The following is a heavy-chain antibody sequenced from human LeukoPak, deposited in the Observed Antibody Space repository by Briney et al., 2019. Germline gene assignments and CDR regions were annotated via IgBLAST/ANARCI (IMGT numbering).Heavy chain of an antibody. Sequence: GGSLRLSCAASGFTFSSYGMHWVRQAPGKGLEWVSVISYDGGNKYYADSVKGRFTISRDNSKENLYLQMNSLRAEDTAVYYCAKDQWSFSLGSPYYWGQGTLVTVSS. CDR3: AKDQWSFSLGSPYY. D-gene: IGHD3-10*01. V-gene: IGHV3-30*18. CDR1: GFTFSSYG. J-gene: IGHJ4*02. CDR2: ISYDGGNK.